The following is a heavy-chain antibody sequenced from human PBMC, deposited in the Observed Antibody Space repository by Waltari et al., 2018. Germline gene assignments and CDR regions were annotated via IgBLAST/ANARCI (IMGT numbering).Heavy chain of an antibody. J-gene: IGHJ3*01. D-gene: IGHD5-12*01. Sequence: QLQLQESGPGLGKPSETLSLTCSVSGCSITSNRHYWAWIRQPPGQGLEWIGTVSYIGATYSSPSLKSRVTVSRDTSKNHLSLKLGSVTAADTAVYYCATYIGASIGTAAFDVWGQGTMVTVSS. CDR1: GCSITSNRHY. CDR2: VSYIGAT. CDR3: ATYIGASIGTAAFDV. V-gene: IGHV4-39*02.